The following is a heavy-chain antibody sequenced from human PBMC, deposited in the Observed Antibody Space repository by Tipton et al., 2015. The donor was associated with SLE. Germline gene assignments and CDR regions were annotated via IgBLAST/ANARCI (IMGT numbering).Heavy chain of an antibody. CDR2: IYYSGST. D-gene: IGHD6-13*01. J-gene: IGHJ4*02. CDR1: GGSISSSSYY. Sequence: LRLSCTVSGGSISSSSYYWGWIRQPPGKGLEWIGSIYYSGSTYYNPSLESRVTISVDTSKNQFSLKLSSVTAADTAVYYCAREAYSSSWYSGDYWGQGTLVTVSS. V-gene: IGHV4-39*07. CDR3: AREAYSSSWYSGDY.